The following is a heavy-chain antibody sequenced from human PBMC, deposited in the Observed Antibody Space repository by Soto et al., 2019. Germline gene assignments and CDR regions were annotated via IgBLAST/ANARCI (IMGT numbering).Heavy chain of an antibody. CDR1: GGTFSSYA. Sequence: SVKVSCKASGGTFSSYAISWVRQAPGQGLEWMGGIIPIFGTASYAQKFQGRVTITADESTSTAYMELSSLRSEDTAVYYCARDKGDTAMVTYYYGMDGWGQRTTVTVSS. CDR3: ARDKGDTAMVTYYYGMDG. D-gene: IGHD5-18*01. J-gene: IGHJ6*02. CDR2: IIPIFGTA. V-gene: IGHV1-69*13.